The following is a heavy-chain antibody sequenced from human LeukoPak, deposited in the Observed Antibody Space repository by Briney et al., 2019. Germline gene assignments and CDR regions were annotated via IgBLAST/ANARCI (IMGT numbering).Heavy chain of an antibody. J-gene: IGHJ6*02. V-gene: IGHV3-73*01. CDR1: GFTFSGSA. D-gene: IGHD4-11*01. Sequence: GGSLRLSCAASGFTFSGSAMPWVRQASGKGLEWVDRIKSKANSYATAYAASVKGRFTISRDDSKNTAYLQMNSLKTEDTAVYYCATVTTDRYYYYGMDVWGQGTTVTVSS. CDR2: IKSKANSYAT. CDR3: ATVTTDRYYYYGMDV.